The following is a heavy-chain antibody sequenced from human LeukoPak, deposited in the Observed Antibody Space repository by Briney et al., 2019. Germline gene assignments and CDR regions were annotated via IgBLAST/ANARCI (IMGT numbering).Heavy chain of an antibody. D-gene: IGHD4-17*01. CDR1: GFNFNGYT. CDR3: ARDSHYDYGDYIFDY. CDR2: ITSTSNYI. Sequence: GGSLRLSCAASGFNFNGYTMSWVRQAPGKGLEWVSSITSTSNYIYYADSLRGRFTISRDNAKNSLYLRMNSLRAEDTAVCYCARDSHYDYGDYIFDYWGQGTLVTVSS. J-gene: IGHJ4*02. V-gene: IGHV3-21*01.